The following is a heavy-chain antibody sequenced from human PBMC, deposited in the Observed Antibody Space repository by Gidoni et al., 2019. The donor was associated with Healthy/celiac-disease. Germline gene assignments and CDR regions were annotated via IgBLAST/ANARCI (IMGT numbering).Heavy chain of an antibody. J-gene: IGHJ6*02. CDR2: IYYSGST. CDR1: GGSISSRSYY. CDR3: ARLLATQSPYYYYYGMDV. D-gene: IGHD3-3*02. Sequence: QLQLQESGPGLVKPSETLSLTCTVSGGSISSRSYYWGWIRQPPGKGLEWIGSIYYSGSTYYNPSLKSRVTISVDTTKNQFSLKLSSVTAADTAVYYCARLLATQSPYYYYYGMDVWGQGTTVTVSS. V-gene: IGHV4-39*01.